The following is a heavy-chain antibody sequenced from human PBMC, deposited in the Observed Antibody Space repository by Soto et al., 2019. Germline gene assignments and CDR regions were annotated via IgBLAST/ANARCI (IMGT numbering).Heavy chain of an antibody. V-gene: IGHV1-69*01. D-gene: IGHD2-2*01. Sequence: QVQLVQSGAEVKKPGSSVKVSCKASGGTFSSYAISWVRQAPGQGLEWMGGIIPIFGTANYAQKFQGRVTITADESTSTAYMEVSSLRSEDTAVYYCARARQRVVPAAIYYYYGRDVWGQGTTVTVSS. CDR1: GGTFSSYA. J-gene: IGHJ6*02. CDR2: IIPIFGTA. CDR3: ARARQRVVPAAIYYYYGRDV.